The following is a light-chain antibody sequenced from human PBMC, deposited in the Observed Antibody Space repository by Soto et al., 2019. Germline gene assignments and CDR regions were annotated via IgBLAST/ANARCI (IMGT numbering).Light chain of an antibody. CDR2: GSS. CDR1: HNVNNN. Sequence: EIVISQSPATLSVSPGERATLSCRASHNVNNNFASYQQKSGQSPRLLIYGSSTRATGIPARFSGSGSGTEFTLTISSFQSEDFALYYCQQYNNWPRTFGQGTKVDIK. V-gene: IGKV3-15*01. CDR3: QQYNNWPRT. J-gene: IGKJ1*01.